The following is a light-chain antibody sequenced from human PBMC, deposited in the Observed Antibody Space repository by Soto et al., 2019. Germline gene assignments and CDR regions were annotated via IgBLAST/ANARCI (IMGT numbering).Light chain of an antibody. J-gene: IGKJ2*01. Sequence: DIQMTQSPSSLSASVGDRVTITCRASQGISRYLNWYQQKPGKAPKVLIYVASNLESGVPSRFSGSGSGTDFSLTISSLQAGDFATYFCQETFTTPYTFGQGTKLEIK. CDR1: QGISRY. CDR2: VAS. V-gene: IGKV1-39*01. CDR3: QETFTTPYT.